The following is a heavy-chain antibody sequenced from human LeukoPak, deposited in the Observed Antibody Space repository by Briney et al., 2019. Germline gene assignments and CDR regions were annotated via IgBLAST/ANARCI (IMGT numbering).Heavy chain of an antibody. CDR2: IHGGNGNT. J-gene: IGHJ4*02. V-gene: IGHV1-2*02. Sequence: GASVRVSCKASGYKFISHYLQWVRQAPGLGPEWMGWIHGGNGNTRYAEKFEGRVTMARDTSTSTAYMDLSRLTSDDTAVYYCAREGSYCVGGDCYSFDFWGQGTLVTVSS. D-gene: IGHD2-21*02. CDR1: GYKFISHY. CDR3: AREGSYCVGGDCYSFDF.